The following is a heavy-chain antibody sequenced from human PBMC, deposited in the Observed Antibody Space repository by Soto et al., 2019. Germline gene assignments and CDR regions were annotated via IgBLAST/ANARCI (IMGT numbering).Heavy chain of an antibody. CDR1: GFPFSSYS. V-gene: IGHV3-21*03. Sequence: GGSLRLSCAASGFPFSSYSMNWVRQAPGKGLEWVSSISSSSSYIYYADSVKGRFTISRDNAKNSLYLQMNSVTVEDTGLYYCARDALGLDVWGQGTTVTVSS. J-gene: IGHJ6*02. CDR2: ISSSSSYI. CDR3: ARDALGLDV.